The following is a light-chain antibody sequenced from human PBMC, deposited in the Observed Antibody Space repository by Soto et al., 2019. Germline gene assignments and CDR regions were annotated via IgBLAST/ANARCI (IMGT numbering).Light chain of an antibody. CDR2: RNN. V-gene: IGLV1-47*01. Sequence: QSVLTQPPSASGTPGQRVTISCSGSSSNLGSNYVYWYQQLPGTAPKLLIYRNNQQPSAVADRFSGSKSGTSASLAISGLRSEDEASYDCAAWDDSLSVRFCGGTKLTVL. CDR1: SSNLGSNY. CDR3: AAWDDSLSVR. J-gene: IGLJ2*01.